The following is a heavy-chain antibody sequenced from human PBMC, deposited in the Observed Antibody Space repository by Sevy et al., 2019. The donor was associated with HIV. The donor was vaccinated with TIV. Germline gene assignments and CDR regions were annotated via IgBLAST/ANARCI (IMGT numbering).Heavy chain of an antibody. Sequence: SETLSLTCAVYGESFSGYYWSWIRQPPEKGLEWIGEINDSGSTNYNPSLKSRVTISVDTSKNQFSLKLGSVTAADTAVYYCARDMGGLAVAGKGWFDPWGQGMLVTVSS. CDR2: INDSGST. CDR1: GESFSGYY. CDR3: ARDMGGLAVAGKGWFDP. V-gene: IGHV4-34*01. D-gene: IGHD6-19*01. J-gene: IGHJ5*02.